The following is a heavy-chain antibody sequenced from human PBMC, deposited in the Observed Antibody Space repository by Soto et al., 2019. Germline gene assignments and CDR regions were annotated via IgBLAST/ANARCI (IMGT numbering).Heavy chain of an antibody. CDR1: GGTFNIYA. CDR2: IIPIVGTA. Sequence: QVQLVQSGAEVKKPGSSVKVSCKTSGGTFNIYAIRWLRQARGQGLEWMGGIIPIVGTANYAQTFQGRLTIIADEATSTVYMELNRLRSEDTALYFCARGSEVIPASSTLVYWGQGTLVTVSS. D-gene: IGHD2-2*01. CDR3: ARGSEVIPASSTLVY. J-gene: IGHJ4*02. V-gene: IGHV1-69*01.